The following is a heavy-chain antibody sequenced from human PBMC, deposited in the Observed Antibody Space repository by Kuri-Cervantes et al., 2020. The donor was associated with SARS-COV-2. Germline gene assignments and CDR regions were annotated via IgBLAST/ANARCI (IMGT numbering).Heavy chain of an antibody. D-gene: IGHD6-19*01. Sequence: GGSLRLSCAASGFTFSSYAMSWLRQAPGKGLEWVSAISGSGGSTYYADSVKGRFTISRDNSKNTLYLQMNSLRAEDTAVYYCAKDLGKAVAGFFNYWGQGTLVTVSS. CDR3: AKDLGKAVAGFFNY. V-gene: IGHV3-23*01. J-gene: IGHJ4*02. CDR2: ISGSGGST. CDR1: GFTFSSYA.